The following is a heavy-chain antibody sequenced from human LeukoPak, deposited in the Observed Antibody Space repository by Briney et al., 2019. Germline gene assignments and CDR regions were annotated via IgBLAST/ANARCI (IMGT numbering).Heavy chain of an antibody. CDR1: GFIFDDYG. CDR3: ARDYCGGDCYPFDY. D-gene: IGHD2-21*02. Sequence: GGSLRLSCAVSGFIFDDYGMSWVRQVPGKGLEWVSGINWNGGSTGYADSVKGRFTISRDNAKKSVYLKMNNLRGDDTALYYCARDYCGGDCYPFDYWGQGILVTVSS. J-gene: IGHJ4*02. V-gene: IGHV3-20*04. CDR2: INWNGGST.